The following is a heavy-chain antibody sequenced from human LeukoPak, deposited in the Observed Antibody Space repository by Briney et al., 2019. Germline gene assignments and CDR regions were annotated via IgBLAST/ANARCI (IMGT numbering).Heavy chain of an antibody. Sequence: PGGSLRLSCAASGFTLINYAMSWVREGPGHGQESVSGLSTSPRYADSVRGRFTVSRDHSTNTLYLQMNRRRAEDTAVYYCASGEVAVQYYFESWEQGTLDSV. J-gene: IGHJ4*02. V-gene: IGHV3-23*01. CDR1: GFTLINYA. CDR3: ASGEVAVQYYFES. D-gene: IGHD3-22*01. CDR2: LSTSPR.